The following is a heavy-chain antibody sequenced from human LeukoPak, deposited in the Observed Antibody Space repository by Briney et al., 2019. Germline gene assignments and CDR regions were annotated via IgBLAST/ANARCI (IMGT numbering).Heavy chain of an antibody. V-gene: IGHV3-21*03. CDR3: ARDFYDGFALDY. J-gene: IGHJ4*02. CDR2: ITSGSTYV. CDR1: GFTFSNYN. Sequence: GGSLRLSCAASGFTFSNYNMNWVRQAPGRGLEWVSSITSGSTYVFYTDSVKGRFTISRDNAKNSLYLQMDNLRAEDTGVYYCARDFYDGFALDYWGQGTLVTVSS. D-gene: IGHD2/OR15-2a*01.